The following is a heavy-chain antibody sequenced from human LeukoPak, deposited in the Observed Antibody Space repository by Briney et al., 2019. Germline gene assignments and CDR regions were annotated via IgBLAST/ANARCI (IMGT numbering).Heavy chain of an antibody. D-gene: IGHD2-2*01. Sequence: PSETLSLTCAVYGGSFSGYYWSWIRQPPGKGLEWIGEINHRGSTNYNPSLKSRVTISVDTSKNQFSLKLSSVTAADTAVYYCASSTQSEGDVVVPAAAYFDYWGQGTLVTVSS. CDR1: GGSFSGYY. CDR3: ASSTQSEGDVVVPAAAYFDY. CDR2: INHRGST. J-gene: IGHJ4*02. V-gene: IGHV4-34*01.